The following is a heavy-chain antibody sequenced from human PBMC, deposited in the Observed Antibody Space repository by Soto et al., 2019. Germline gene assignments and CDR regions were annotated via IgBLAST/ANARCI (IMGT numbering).Heavy chain of an antibody. CDR2: IYYSGST. V-gene: IGHV4-39*01. D-gene: IGHD2-8*01. CDR3: ARHPGYTVPTVYATHYFDD. CDR1: GDSIGTINYY. Sequence: QLQLQESGPGLVKPSETLSVTCSVSGDSIGTINYYWGWLRQPPGKGPEWIGSIYYSGSTHYNPVLRRRATISVDTSKIQFSLRLSSVTAADTAVYYCARHPGYTVPTVYATHYFDDWGQGVLVTVSS. J-gene: IGHJ4*02.